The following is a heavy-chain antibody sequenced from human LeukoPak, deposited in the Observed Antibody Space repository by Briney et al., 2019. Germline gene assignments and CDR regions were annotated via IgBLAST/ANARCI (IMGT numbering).Heavy chain of an antibody. J-gene: IGHJ4*02. V-gene: IGHV1-18*01. D-gene: IGHD2-2*01. CDR3: ARGDNGYCSSTSCYPPDY. CDR2: ISAYNGNT. CDR1: GYTFTSYG. Sequence: AASVKVSCKPSGYTFTSYGISWVRQAPGQGLEWMGWISAYNGNTNYAQKLQGRVTMTTDTSTSTAYMELRSLRSDDTAVYYCARGDNGYCSSTSCYPPDYWGQGTLVTVSS.